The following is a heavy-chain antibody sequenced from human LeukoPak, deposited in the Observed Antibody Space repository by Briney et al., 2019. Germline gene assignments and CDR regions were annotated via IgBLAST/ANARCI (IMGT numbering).Heavy chain of an antibody. J-gene: IGHJ3*02. CDR1: GFTFSSYG. Sequence: GRSLRLSCAASGFTFSSYGMHWVRQAPGKGLEWVAVISYDGSNKYYADSVKGRFTISRDTAKNTLYLQMNSLRAEDTAVYYCARVVDSSGYYYVGAFDIWGRGTMVTVSS. CDR2: ISYDGSNK. V-gene: IGHV3-30*03. CDR3: ARVVDSSGYYYVGAFDI. D-gene: IGHD3-22*01.